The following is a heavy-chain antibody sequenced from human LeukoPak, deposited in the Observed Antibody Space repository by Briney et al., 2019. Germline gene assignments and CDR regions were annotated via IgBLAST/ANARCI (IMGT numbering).Heavy chain of an antibody. Sequence: SQTLSLTCAVSGGSISSGGYCWSWIRQPPGKGLEWIGYIYHSGSTYYNPSLKTRVTISVDRSKNQSSLKLSSVTAADTAVYYCARVARGDPHYYGSGSYYTLGYFDYWGQGTLVTVSS. CDR1: GGSISSGGYC. CDR2: IYHSGST. V-gene: IGHV4-30-2*01. D-gene: IGHD3-10*01. CDR3: ARVARGDPHYYGSGSYYTLGYFDY. J-gene: IGHJ4*02.